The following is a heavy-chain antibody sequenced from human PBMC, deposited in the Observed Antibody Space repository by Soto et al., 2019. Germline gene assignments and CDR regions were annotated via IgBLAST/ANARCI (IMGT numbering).Heavy chain of an antibody. J-gene: IGHJ2*01. Sequence: QVQLVQSGAEVKKPGASVKDSCKASGYTITSYYMHWVRQAPGQGLEWMGIINPSGGSTSYAQKFQGRVTMTRDTSTSTVYMERSSLRSEDTAVYYCARGPSGVWYFDLWGRGTLVTVSS. CDR2: INPSGGST. D-gene: IGHD1-26*01. CDR3: ARGPSGVWYFDL. V-gene: IGHV1-46*01. CDR1: GYTITSYY.